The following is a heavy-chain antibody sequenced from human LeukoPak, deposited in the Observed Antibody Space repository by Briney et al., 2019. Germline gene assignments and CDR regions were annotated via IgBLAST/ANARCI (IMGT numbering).Heavy chain of an antibody. J-gene: IGHJ5*02. V-gene: IGHV3-23*01. CDR3: AKDLYIVVVVAATYNWFDP. D-gene: IGHD2-15*01. CDR1: GFTFSSYA. Sequence: GGSLRLSCAASGFTFSSYAMSWVRQAPGKGLEWVSAISGSGGSTYYADSVKGRFTISRDNSKNTLYLQMNSLRAEDTAVYYCAKDLYIVVVVAATYNWFDPWGQGTLVTVSS. CDR2: ISGSGGST.